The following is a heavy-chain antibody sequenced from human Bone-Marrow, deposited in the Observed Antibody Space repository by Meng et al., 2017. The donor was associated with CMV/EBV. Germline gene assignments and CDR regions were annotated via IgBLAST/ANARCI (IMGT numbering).Heavy chain of an antibody. J-gene: IGHJ5*02. CDR1: GDYMTSAF. D-gene: IGHD4-17*01. CDR2: VHYSGAT. CDR3: TNATHGPTA. V-gene: IGHV4-59*01. Sequence: SEPLSLTCLVAGDYMTSAFWSWFRQSPVKGLETIGYVHYSGATNYNPSLRGRSTMSLDMSKNQFSLRLTSVTAADTAVYYCTNATHGPTAWSQGTMVTVSS.